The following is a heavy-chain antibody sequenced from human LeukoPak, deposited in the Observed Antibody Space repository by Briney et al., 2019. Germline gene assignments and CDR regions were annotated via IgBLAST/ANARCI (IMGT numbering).Heavy chain of an antibody. Sequence: PGGSLRLSCAASGFTFSSYSMNWVRQAPGKGLEWVSYISSSSSTIYYADSVKGRFTISRDNAKNSLYLQMNSLRAEDTAVYYCARTYYYDSSGYYFDYWGQGTLVTVSS. V-gene: IGHV3-48*01. J-gene: IGHJ4*02. D-gene: IGHD3-22*01. CDR3: ARTYYYDSSGYYFDY. CDR1: GFTFSSYS. CDR2: ISSSSSTI.